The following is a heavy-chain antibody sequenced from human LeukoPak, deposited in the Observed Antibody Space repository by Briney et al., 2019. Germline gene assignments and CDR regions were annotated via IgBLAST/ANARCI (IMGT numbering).Heavy chain of an antibody. D-gene: IGHD5-24*01. V-gene: IGHV1-69-2*01. CDR2: VDPADGET. Sequence: ASVKVSCKASGYTFTDYYLHWVQQAPGKGLEGMGRVDPADGETIYAKKFQGRVTITADTSTDTAFMELSSLRSEDTAVYYCATPRRDGYLDYWGQGTLVTVSS. CDR1: GYTFTDYY. J-gene: IGHJ4*02. CDR3: ATPRRDGYLDY.